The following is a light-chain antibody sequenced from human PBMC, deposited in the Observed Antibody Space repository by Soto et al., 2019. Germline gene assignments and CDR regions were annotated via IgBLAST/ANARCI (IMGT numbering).Light chain of an antibody. V-gene: IGLV2-14*03. Sequence: QSALTQPASVSGSPGQSITISCTGTSSDVGGYNYVSWYQQHPGKAPKLMIYDVSDRPSGVSNRFSGSKSGNTASLTISGLQAEDEADYYCSSYRSRSWVFGGGTKLTVL. J-gene: IGLJ3*02. CDR3: SSYRSRSWV. CDR1: SSDVGGYNY. CDR2: DVS.